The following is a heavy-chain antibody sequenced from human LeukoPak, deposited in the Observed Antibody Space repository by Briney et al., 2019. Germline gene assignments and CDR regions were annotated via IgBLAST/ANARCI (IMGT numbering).Heavy chain of an antibody. CDR2: IYYSGST. CDR3: AREDCSGGSFYFFDY. CDR1: GGSISSYY. J-gene: IGHJ4*02. D-gene: IGHD2-15*01. Sequence: SETLSLTCTVSGGSISSYYWSWIRQPPGKGLEWIGYIYYSGSTNYNPSLKSRVTISVDTSKNQFSLKLSSVTAADTAVYYCAREDCSGGSFYFFDYWGQGTLVTVSS. V-gene: IGHV4-59*01.